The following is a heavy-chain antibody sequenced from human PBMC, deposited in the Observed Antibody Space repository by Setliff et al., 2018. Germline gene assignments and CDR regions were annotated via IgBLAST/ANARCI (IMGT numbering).Heavy chain of an antibody. J-gene: IGHJ2*01. Sequence: GASVKVSCKASGYTFTSYGISWVRQAPGQGLEWMGWISAYNANTNYAQKLQGRVTMTTDTSTSTAYMELRSLRSDDTAVYYCAREVYDILTGYSYWYFDLWGRGTLVTVSS. D-gene: IGHD3-9*01. V-gene: IGHV1-18*01. CDR1: GYTFTSYG. CDR3: AREVYDILTGYSYWYFDL. CDR2: ISAYNANT.